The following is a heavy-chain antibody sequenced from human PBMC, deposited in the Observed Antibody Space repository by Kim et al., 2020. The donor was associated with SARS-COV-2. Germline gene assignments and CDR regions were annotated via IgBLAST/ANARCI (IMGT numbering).Heavy chain of an antibody. CDR1: GGSISSSSYY. D-gene: IGHD4-17*01. V-gene: IGHV4-39*07. CDR2: IYYSGST. J-gene: IGHJ6*02. CDR3: AREVATVTTNGMDV. Sequence: SETLSLTCTVSGGSISSSSYYWGWIRQPPGKGLEWIGSIYYSGSTYYNPSLKSRVTISVDTSKNQFSLKLSSVTAADTAVYYCAREVATVTTNGMDVWGQGTTVTVSS.